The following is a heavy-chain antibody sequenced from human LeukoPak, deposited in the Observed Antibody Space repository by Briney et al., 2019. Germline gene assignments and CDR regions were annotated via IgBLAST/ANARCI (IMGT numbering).Heavy chain of an antibody. CDR3: AGRLEEIAVVAAAAHNGADYFQQ. CDR2: LYFSGNT. CDR1: GGSISDSYYY. J-gene: IGHJ1*01. Sequence: SETLSLTCTVSGGSISDSYYYWGWNRQSPGKGLEWIGSLYFSGNTYYNPSLKCRVTISVDTSKNQISLRLSSVTAADTAVYYCAGRLEEIAVVAAAAHNGADYFQQWGQGTRVTVTS. V-gene: IGHV4-39*01. D-gene: IGHD2-15*01.